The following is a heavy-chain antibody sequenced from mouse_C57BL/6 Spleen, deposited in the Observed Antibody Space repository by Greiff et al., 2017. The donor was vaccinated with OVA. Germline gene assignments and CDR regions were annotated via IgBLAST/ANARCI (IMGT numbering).Heavy chain of an antibody. J-gene: IGHJ4*01. V-gene: IGHV10-1*01. CDR1: GFSFNTYA. D-gene: IGHD1-1*01. CDR2: IRSKSNNYAT. Sequence: EVQLVESGGGLVQPKGSLKLSCAASGFSFNTYAMNWVRQAPGKGLEWVARIRSKSNNYATYYADSVKDRFTISRDDSESMLYLQMNNLKTEDTAMYYCVRHRDYYGSGDAMDYWGQGTSVTVSS. CDR3: VRHRDYYGSGDAMDY.